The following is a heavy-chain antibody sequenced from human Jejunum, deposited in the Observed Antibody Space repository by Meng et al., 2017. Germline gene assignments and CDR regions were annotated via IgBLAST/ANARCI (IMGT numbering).Heavy chain of an antibody. CDR3: ASHTWGLYFFEF. CDR1: GYTFTDNA. V-gene: IGHV1-3*01. D-gene: IGHD1-26*01. J-gene: IGHJ4*02. Sequence: QVRLEQSGGEGKEPGASVSLSCKASGYTFTDNAVHWVRQAPGQGLEWMGWINAANGDTKYSLKFQERITITRDTFARTAYMGLRSLESEDTAVYYCASHTWGLYFFEFWGQGTLVTVSS. CDR2: INAANGDT.